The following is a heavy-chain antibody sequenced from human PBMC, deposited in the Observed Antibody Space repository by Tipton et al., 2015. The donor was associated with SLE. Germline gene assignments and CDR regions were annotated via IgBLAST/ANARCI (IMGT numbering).Heavy chain of an antibody. Sequence: TLSLTCTVSGGSISGSNYYWGWIRQPPGKGLEWIASIYHSGSTYYNPSLKSRVTISLDTSKNHFSLKMNSVTAADTAVYYCARGGLTLFGMVTSDYWGQGTLVTVSS. D-gene: IGHD3-3*01. CDR2: IYHSGST. J-gene: IGHJ4*02. V-gene: IGHV4-39*02. CDR1: GGSISGSNYY. CDR3: ARGGLTLFGMVTSDY.